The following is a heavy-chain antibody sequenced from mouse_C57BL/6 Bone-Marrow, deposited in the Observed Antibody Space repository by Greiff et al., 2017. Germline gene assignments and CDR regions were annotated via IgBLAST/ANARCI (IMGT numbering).Heavy chain of an antibody. CDR2: ISSGGSYT. J-gene: IGHJ4*01. CDR3: ARQEMRLDY. Sequence: EVKLMEPGGDLVKPGGSLKLSCAASGFTFSSYGMSWVRQTPDKRLEWVATISSGGSYTYYPDSVKGRFTISRDNAKNTQYLQMSSLKSEDTAMYYCARQEMRLDYWGQGTSVTVSS. V-gene: IGHV5-6*01. CDR1: GFTFSSYG.